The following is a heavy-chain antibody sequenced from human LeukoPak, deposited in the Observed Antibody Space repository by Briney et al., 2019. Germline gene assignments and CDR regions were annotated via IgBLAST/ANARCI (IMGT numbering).Heavy chain of an antibody. CDR1: GGSFSGYY. J-gene: IGHJ4*02. CDR3: ARGLWGYYDSSGYTPGPLLDY. V-gene: IGHV4-34*01. Sequence: SETLSLTCAVYGGSFSGYYWSWIRQPPGKGLEWIGEINHSGSTNYNPSLKSRVTISVDTSKNQFSLKLSSVTAADTAVYYCARGLWGYYDSSGYTPGPLLDYWGQGTLVTVSS. D-gene: IGHD3-22*01. CDR2: INHSGST.